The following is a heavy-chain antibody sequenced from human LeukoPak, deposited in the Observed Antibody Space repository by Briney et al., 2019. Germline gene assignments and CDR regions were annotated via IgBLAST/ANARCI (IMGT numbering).Heavy chain of an antibody. CDR2: ISGGGGMT. J-gene: IGHJ4*02. Sequence: GGSLGLSCAVSGFTFSSYAMNWVRQAPGRGLEWVSGISGGGGMTYYADSVMGRFTISRDYSKNTLYLQMNSLTAEDTAVYYCATRQSGYHFDYWGQGTLVTVSS. CDR1: GFTFSSYA. CDR3: ATRQSGYHFDY. V-gene: IGHV3-23*01. D-gene: IGHD3-3*01.